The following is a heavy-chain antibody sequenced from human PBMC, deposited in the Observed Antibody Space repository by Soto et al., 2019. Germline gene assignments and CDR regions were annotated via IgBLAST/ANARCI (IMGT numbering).Heavy chain of an antibody. D-gene: IGHD3-16*01. Sequence: SLRLSCVASGFTAVAYAMHRVRQAPGKGLEWVSGITSNSDTIDYADSVKGRFTISRDNAKNSLFLQMNSLRPEDSALYYCAKDMKWGGMITILYFDSWGQGT. CDR1: GFTAVAYA. CDR3: AKDMKWGGMITILYFDS. CDR2: ITSNSDTI. V-gene: IGHV3-9*02. J-gene: IGHJ4*02.